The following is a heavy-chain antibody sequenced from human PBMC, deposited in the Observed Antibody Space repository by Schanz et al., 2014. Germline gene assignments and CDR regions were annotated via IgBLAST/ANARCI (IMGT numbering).Heavy chain of an antibody. CDR1: GGSSSDCY. Sequence: QVQLQQWGAGLLKASETLSLTCAVYGGSSSDCYWSWIRQPPGKGLEWIGEINHSGGTNYNRPLKSRGTMTEDTSKTQSARKLTSGTAADTAVYYCARAPTGYGMDVWGQGTTVTVSS. J-gene: IGHJ6*02. CDR3: ARAPTGYGMDV. V-gene: IGHV4-34*01. CDR2: INHSGGT.